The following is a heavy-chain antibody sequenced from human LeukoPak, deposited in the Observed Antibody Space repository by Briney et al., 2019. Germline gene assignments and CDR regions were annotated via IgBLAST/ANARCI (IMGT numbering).Heavy chain of an antibody. CDR1: GGSISSYY. Sequence: SETLSLTCTVSGGSISSYYWSWIRQPPGKGLEWIGYIYYSGSTNYNPSLKSRVTISVDTSKNQFSLKLSSVTAADTVVYYCARGGRLLPLNYWGQGTLVTVSS. V-gene: IGHV4-59*01. CDR3: ARGGRLLPLNY. CDR2: IYYSGST. J-gene: IGHJ4*02. D-gene: IGHD3-22*01.